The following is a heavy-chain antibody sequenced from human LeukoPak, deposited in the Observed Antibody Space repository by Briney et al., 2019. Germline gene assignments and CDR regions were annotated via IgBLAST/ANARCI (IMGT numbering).Heavy chain of an antibody. CDR3: ARFARNTMVRGVSP. V-gene: IGHV4-39*07. Sequence: SETLSLTCTVSGGSISSSSYYWGWIRQPPGKGLEWIGSIYYSGSTYYNPSLKSRVTISVDTSKNQFSLKLSSVTAADTAVYYCARFARNTMVRGVSPWGQGTLVTVSS. J-gene: IGHJ5*02. CDR1: GGSISSSSYY. CDR2: IYYSGST. D-gene: IGHD3-10*01.